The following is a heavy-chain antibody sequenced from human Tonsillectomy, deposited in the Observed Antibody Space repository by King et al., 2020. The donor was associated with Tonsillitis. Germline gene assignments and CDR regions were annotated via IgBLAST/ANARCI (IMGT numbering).Heavy chain of an antibody. D-gene: IGHD3-16*01. CDR1: GFTFSLYS. CDR3: ARGMGELVDAFDI. V-gene: IGHV3-21*01. Sequence: VQLVESGGGLVKPGGSLRLSCAASGFTFSLYSMNWVRQVPGKGLEWVSSISSSSTYIYYADSVKGRFTISRDNARNSLYLQMNSLRVEDTAVYYCARGMGELVDAFDIWGQGTMVTVSS. CDR2: ISSSSTYI. J-gene: IGHJ3*02.